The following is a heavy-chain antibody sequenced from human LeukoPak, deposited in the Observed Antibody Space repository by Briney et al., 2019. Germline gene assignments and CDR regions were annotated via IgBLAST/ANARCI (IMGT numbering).Heavy chain of an antibody. J-gene: IGHJ4*02. V-gene: IGHV3-23*01. CDR2: LNGRGGDI. CDR3: AKESESIAARSHFDY. CDR1: AFPFSSHY. Sequence: GGSLRLSCEASAFPFSSHYMAWIRQAPGRGLEWISALNGRGGDIHYADSVKGRFTISRDNSKNTLYLQMNSLRAEDTAVYYCAKESESIAARSHFDYWGQGTLVTVSS. D-gene: IGHD6-6*01.